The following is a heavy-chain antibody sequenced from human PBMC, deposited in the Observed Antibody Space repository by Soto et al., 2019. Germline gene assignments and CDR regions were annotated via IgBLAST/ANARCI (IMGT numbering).Heavy chain of an antibody. CDR3: AKDGSYDYVWGSYRLGY. CDR1: GFTFSTYA. J-gene: IGHJ4*02. D-gene: IGHD3-16*02. CDR2: ISGGGGST. V-gene: IGHV3-23*01. Sequence: GGSLRLSCAASGFTFSTYAMAWVRQAPGKGLEWVSAISGGGGSTYYADSVKGRFTISRDNSRDTLYLQMNSLRAEDTAVYYCAKDGSYDYVWGSYRLGYWGQGTLVTVSS.